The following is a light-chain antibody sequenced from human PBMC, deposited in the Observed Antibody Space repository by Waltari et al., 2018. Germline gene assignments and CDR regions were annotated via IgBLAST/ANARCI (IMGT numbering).Light chain of an antibody. Sequence: QSALTQPPSASGSPGQSVTIPCTGTSRDVGGFDYVSWYQQHPGKVPRLMIYEVSKRPSGVPDRFSGSKSGNTASLTVSGLQVEDEADYYCSSFAGSSQMLFGGGTKLTVL. CDR3: SSFAGSSQML. J-gene: IGLJ2*01. CDR1: SRDVGGFDY. V-gene: IGLV2-8*01. CDR2: EVS.